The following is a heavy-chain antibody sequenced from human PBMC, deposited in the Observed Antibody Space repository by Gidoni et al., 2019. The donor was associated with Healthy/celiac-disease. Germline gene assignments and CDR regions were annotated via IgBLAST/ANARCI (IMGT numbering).Heavy chain of an antibody. J-gene: IGHJ4*02. CDR2: IYYSGST. D-gene: IGHD4-17*01. V-gene: IGHV4-59*08. CDR1: GGSISSYY. Sequence: QVQRQESVPGLVKPSETLSLTCTVSGGSISSYYWSWIRQPPGKGLEWLGHIYYSGSTNYNPSLKSRVTISVDTSKNQFSLKLSSVTAADTAVYYCARGGYGDPFDYWGQGTLVTVSS. CDR3: ARGGYGDPFDY.